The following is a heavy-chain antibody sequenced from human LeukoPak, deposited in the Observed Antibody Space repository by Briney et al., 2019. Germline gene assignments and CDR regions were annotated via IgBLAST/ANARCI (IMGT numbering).Heavy chain of an antibody. Sequence: ASVTVSCKASGYTFTGYYMHWVRQAPGQGLEWMGWINPNSGGTNYAQKFQGRVTMTRDTSISTAYMELSRLRSDDTAVYYCAISQGSYYDTRGYLGGDYWGQGALVTVSS. CDR1: GYTFTGYY. J-gene: IGHJ4*02. CDR2: INPNSGGT. D-gene: IGHD3-22*01. V-gene: IGHV1-2*02. CDR3: AISQGSYYDTRGYLGGDY.